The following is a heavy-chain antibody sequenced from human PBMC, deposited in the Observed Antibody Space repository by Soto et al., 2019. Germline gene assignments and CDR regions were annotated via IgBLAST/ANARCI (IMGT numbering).Heavy chain of an antibody. V-gene: IGHV1-69*12. CDR1: GGTFSSYA. J-gene: IGHJ6*02. CDR2: IIPIFGTA. CDR3: AREPSEMTIGAYYGMDV. Sequence: QVQLVQSGAEVKKPGSSVKVSCKASGGTFSSYAISWVRQAPGQGLEWMGGIIPIFGTANYAQKFQGRVTITAXXSXSXXYMELSSLRSEDTAVYYCAREPSEMTIGAYYGMDVWGQGTTVTVSS.